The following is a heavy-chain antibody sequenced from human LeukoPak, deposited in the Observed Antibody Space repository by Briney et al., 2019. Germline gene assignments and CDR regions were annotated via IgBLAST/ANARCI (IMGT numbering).Heavy chain of an antibody. CDR3: AKSTGTIFGVVITHFDY. J-gene: IGHJ4*02. V-gene: IGHV3-23*01. D-gene: IGHD3-3*01. Sequence: PGGSLRLSCAASGFTFSSYAMSWVRQAPGKGLEWVSAISGSGGSTYYADSVKGRFTISRDNSKNTLYLQMNSLRAEDTAVYYCAKSTGTIFGVVITHFDYWGQGTLVTVSS. CDR1: GFTFSSYA. CDR2: ISGSGGST.